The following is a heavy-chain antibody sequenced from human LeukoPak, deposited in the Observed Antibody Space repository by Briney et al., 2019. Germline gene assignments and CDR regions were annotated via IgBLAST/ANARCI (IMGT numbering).Heavy chain of an antibody. Sequence: PGGSLRLSCAASGFTFSSYAMSWVRQAPGKWLEWVSAISGSGGSTYYADSVKGRFTISRDNSKNTLYLQMTSLRAEDTAVYYCAKDRYSNSWLKKEEDWFDPWGQGTLVTVSS. CDR2: ISGSGGST. CDR3: AKDRYSNSWLKKEEDWFDP. J-gene: IGHJ5*02. V-gene: IGHV3-23*01. CDR1: GFTFSSYA. D-gene: IGHD6-13*01.